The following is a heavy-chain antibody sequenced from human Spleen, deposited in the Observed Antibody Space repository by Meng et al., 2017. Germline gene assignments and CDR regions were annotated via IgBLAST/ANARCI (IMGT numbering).Heavy chain of an antibody. CDR3: ASVLRVTTNAFDI. V-gene: IGHV1-2*02. D-gene: IGHD3-3*01. J-gene: IGHJ3*02. CDR1: GYTFTGYY. Sequence: QVPRRSSRLEVKNPGASEKVCSKASGYTFTGYYRHWVRQAPGQGLEWLVWINPNSGGTTYAQKFQGRVTMTRDTSISTAYMELRSLRSDDTAVYYCASVLRVTTNAFDIWGQGTMVTVSS. CDR2: INPNSGGT.